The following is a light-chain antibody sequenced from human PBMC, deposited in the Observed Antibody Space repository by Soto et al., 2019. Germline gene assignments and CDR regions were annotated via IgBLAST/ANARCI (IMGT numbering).Light chain of an antibody. CDR2: GAS. J-gene: IGKJ2*01. CDR3: HQYIFWTRYS. V-gene: IGKV3-15*01. Sequence: ELVMTQSPATLSVSPGARATLSCRASKSVSSNLAWYQQKPGQAPRLIIYGASNRATGIPARFSGSGSVTEFTLAISSLQSEDFAVYYWHQYIFWTRYSFGQWTKLEIK. CDR1: KSVSSN.